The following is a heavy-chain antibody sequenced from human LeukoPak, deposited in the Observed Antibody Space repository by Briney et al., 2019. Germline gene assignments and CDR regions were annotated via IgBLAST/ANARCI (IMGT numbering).Heavy chain of an antibody. CDR3: VKRGLHGGSYYYDY. J-gene: IGHJ4*02. V-gene: IGHV3-64D*09. CDR2: ITGDGVDT. D-gene: IGHD3-22*01. CDR1: GFTFSTYP. Sequence: GGSLRLSCSASGFTFSTYPMHWVRQAPGKGLEYVPSITGDGVDTYYADSVKGRFTISRDNSKNTLYLQMNSLTTDDTAVYHCVKRGLHGGSYYYDYWGQGTLLTVSS.